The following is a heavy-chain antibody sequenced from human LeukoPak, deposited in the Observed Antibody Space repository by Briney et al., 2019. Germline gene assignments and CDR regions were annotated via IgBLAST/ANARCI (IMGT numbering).Heavy chain of an antibody. CDR1: GASISSYY. J-gene: IGHJ4*02. V-gene: IGHV4-59*01. CDR3: ARAGGQWTGIDV. CDR2: LHYSGIT. D-gene: IGHD6-19*01. Sequence: SETLSLTCTVSGASISSYYWSWIRQPPGKGLEWIGYLHYSGITNYNSPLKSRVTISPDTSKNQMSLKLSSVTAADTAVYYCARAGGQWTGIDVWGQGTLVTVSS.